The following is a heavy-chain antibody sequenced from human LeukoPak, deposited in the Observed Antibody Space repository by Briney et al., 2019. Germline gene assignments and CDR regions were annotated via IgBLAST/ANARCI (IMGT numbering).Heavy chain of an antibody. CDR3: AKVAYYYDSSGSDY. D-gene: IGHD3-22*01. CDR1: GFTFSSYA. Sequence: PGGSLRLSCAASGFTFSSYAMSWVRQAPGKGLEWVSVISSGGGSRYYADSVKGRFTISRDNSKNTLYLQMNSLRAEDTAVYYCAKVAYYYDSSGSDYWGQGTLVTVSS. J-gene: IGHJ4*02. V-gene: IGHV3-23*01. CDR2: ISSGGGSR.